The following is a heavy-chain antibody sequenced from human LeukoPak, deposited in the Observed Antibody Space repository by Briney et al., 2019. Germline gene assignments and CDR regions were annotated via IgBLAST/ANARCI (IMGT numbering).Heavy chain of an antibody. CDR1: GFTFSSYG. CDR3: AKEGGELWLRGVARKYYFDY. J-gene: IGHJ4*02. D-gene: IGHD5-18*01. CDR2: IRYDGSNK. Sequence: PGGSLRLSCAASGFTFSSYGMHWVRQAPGKGLEWVAFIRYDGSNKYYADSVKGRFTISRDNAKNSLYLQMNSLRAEDTAVYYCAKEGGELWLRGVARKYYFDYWGQGTLVTVSS. V-gene: IGHV3-30*02.